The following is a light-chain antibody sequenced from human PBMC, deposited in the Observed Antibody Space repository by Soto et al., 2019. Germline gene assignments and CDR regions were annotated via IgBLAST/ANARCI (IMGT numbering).Light chain of an antibody. J-gene: IGKJ5*01. V-gene: IGKV1-12*01. Sequence: DIQMPPSPSSVSASVGARVTVTCRASQGIGSWLAWYQKKPGKAPILLIYAASSLQSGVPSRFSGSGSGTDFTLTISSLQPEDCAIYFCQQANSFPITVGQGTRLEI. CDR3: QQANSFPIT. CDR2: AAS. CDR1: QGIGSW.